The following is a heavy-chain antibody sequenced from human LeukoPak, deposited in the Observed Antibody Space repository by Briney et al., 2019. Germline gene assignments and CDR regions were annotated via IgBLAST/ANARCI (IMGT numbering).Heavy chain of an antibody. D-gene: IGHD2-2*01. Sequence: ASVKVSCKASGYTFTSYAMNWVRQAPGQGLEWMGWINTNTGNPTYAQGFTGRFVFSLDTSVSTAYLQISSLKAEDTAVYYCARGSFVVVPAAMLKLEPWGQGTLVTVSS. J-gene: IGHJ5*02. CDR1: GYTFTSYA. V-gene: IGHV7-4-1*02. CDR2: INTNTGNP. CDR3: ARGSFVVVPAAMLKLEP.